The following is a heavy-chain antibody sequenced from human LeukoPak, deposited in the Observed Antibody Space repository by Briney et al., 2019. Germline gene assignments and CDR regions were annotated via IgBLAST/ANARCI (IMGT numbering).Heavy chain of an antibody. V-gene: IGHV3-30*18. D-gene: IGHD4-17*01. CDR3: AKDPHYTVTTSYYFDY. J-gene: IGHJ4*02. CDR1: GFTFSTYG. Sequence: GGSLRLSCAASGFTFSTYGMHWVRQAPGKGLEWVAVMSYDGSNKYYADSVKGRFTISRDNSKNTLYLQMNILIPEDTALYYCAKDPHYTVTTSYYFDYWGQGTLVTVSS. CDR2: MSYDGSNK.